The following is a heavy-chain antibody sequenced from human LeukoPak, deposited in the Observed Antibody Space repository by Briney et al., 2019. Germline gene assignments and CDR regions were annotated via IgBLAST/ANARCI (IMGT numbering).Heavy chain of an antibody. D-gene: IGHD6-13*01. J-gene: IGHJ4*02. V-gene: IGHV3-7*01. CDR2: IKQDGSEK. Sequence: GGSLRLSCAASGFTFSTYWMNWVRQAPGKGLEWVANIKQDGSEKHYVDSVKGRFTISRDNSKNTLYLQMNSLRAEDTAVYYCASGMYSSSWLFDYWGQGTLVTVSS. CDR1: GFTFSTYW. CDR3: ASGMYSSSWLFDY.